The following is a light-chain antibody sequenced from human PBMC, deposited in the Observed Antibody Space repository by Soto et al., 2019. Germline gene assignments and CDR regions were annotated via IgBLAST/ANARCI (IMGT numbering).Light chain of an antibody. CDR3: QQYNNWPLT. CDR2: DTS. V-gene: IGKV3-15*01. Sequence: EIVMTQSPGTLSVSPGESATLSCRASQSVSSNLAWYQQKPGQAPRLLIYDTSTRATGVPARFSGSGSGTEFTLTISSLQSEDCAVYYCQQYNNWPLTFGQGTKLEIK. J-gene: IGKJ2*01. CDR1: QSVSSN.